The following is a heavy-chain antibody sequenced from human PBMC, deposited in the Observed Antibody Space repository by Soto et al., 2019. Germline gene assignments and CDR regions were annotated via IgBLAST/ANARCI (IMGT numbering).Heavy chain of an antibody. J-gene: IGHJ4*02. CDR1: GGSISSYY. V-gene: IGHV4-59*01. Sequence: QVQLQESGPGLVKPSETLSLTCTVSGGSISSYYWSWIRQPPGKGLEWIGYIYHSGRTNYNPSLKSRLYIPVDTSKNQFSLKLTSVNAAEQAVYICARSDGRYWGQGTLVTVSS. CDR3: ARSDGRY. CDR2: IYHSGRT.